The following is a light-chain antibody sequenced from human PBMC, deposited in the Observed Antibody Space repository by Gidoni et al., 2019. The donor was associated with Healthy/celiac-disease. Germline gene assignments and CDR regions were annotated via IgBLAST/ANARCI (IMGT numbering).Light chain of an antibody. V-gene: IGKV1-39*01. CDR3: QQSYSTPPT. Sequence: DIQMTQSPSSLSASVGDRVTLTCRASQSISSYLNWYQQKPGKAPKLLIYAASSLQSGVPSRFSGSGSGTDFTLTISSLQPEDFATYYCQQSYSTPPTFGQGTKVESK. J-gene: IGKJ1*01. CDR2: AAS. CDR1: QSISSY.